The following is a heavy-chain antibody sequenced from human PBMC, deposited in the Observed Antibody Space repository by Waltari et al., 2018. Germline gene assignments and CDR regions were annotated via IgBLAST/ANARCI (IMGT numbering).Heavy chain of an antibody. V-gene: IGHV1-2*06. CDR2: ISPNSGGT. CDR3: ARDHNWGSDY. Sequence: QVQLVQSGAEVKKHGDSVKVSCKASGYTFTGYSVHWVRQAPGQGLEWMGRISPNSGGTDFAQKFQDRVTMSRDTSISTAYMELSMLRFDDTAVYYCARDHNWGSDYWGQGTLVTVSS. D-gene: IGHD1-1*01. CDR1: GYTFTGYS. J-gene: IGHJ4*02.